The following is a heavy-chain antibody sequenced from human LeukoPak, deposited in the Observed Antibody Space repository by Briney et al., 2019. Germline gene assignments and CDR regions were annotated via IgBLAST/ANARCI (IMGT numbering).Heavy chain of an antibody. Sequence: PSETLSLTCTVSGGSISSYCWSWIRQPPGKGLEWIGYIYYRGSTNYNPSLKSRVTISVDTSRNQFSLKLSSVTAADTAVYYCARDLGDGYNDWGQGTLVTASS. CDR1: GGSISSYC. J-gene: IGHJ4*02. V-gene: IGHV4-59*01. CDR2: IYYRGST. CDR3: ARDLGDGYND. D-gene: IGHD5-24*01.